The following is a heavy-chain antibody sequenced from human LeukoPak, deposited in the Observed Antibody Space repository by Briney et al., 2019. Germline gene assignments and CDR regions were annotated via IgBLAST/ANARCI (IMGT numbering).Heavy chain of an antibody. D-gene: IGHD6-19*01. CDR3: AREPAYSSGWTTHCYFDL. CDR1: GGSISSGSYY. Sequence: SQTLSLTCTVSGGSISSGSYYWRWIRQPPGKGLEWIGRIYTSGSTNYNPSLKSRVTISADTSKNQFSLKLSSVTAADTAVYYCAREPAYSSGWTTHCYFDLWGRGTLVTVSS. CDR2: IYTSGST. V-gene: IGHV4-61*02. J-gene: IGHJ2*01.